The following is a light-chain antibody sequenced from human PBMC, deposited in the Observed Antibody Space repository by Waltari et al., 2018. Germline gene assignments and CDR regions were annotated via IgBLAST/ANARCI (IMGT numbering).Light chain of an antibody. V-gene: IGKV1-5*03. CDR2: KAS. CDR1: QSINTW. Sequence: DIQMTQSPSTLSASVGATVSITCRASQSINTWVAWYQQKPGEAPKLLIYKASRLESGVPSRFSGSSSGTDFTLTINTLQPDDSATYYCQQYHRYSTFGQGTKLEIK. CDR3: QQYHRYST. J-gene: IGKJ2*01.